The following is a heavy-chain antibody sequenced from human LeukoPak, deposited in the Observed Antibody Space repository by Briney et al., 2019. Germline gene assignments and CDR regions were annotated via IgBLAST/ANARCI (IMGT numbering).Heavy chain of an antibody. V-gene: IGHV3-30-3*01. J-gene: IGHJ4*02. CDR2: ISSDGSNK. Sequence: PGRSLRLSCAASGFTFSNYAMHWVRQAPGKGLEWVVVISSDGSNKYYADSVKGRFTISRDNSKNTLYLQMNSLRAEDTAVYYCARVPLIGSSGWSYYFDYWGQGTLVTVSS. D-gene: IGHD6-19*01. CDR3: ARVPLIGSSGWSYYFDY. CDR1: GFTFSNYA.